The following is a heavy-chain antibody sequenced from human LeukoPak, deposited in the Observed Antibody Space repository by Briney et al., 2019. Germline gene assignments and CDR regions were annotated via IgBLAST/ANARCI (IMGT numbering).Heavy chain of an antibody. Sequence: PSETLSLTCTVSGGSISSSSYYWGWIRQPPGKGLEWIGSIYYSGSTYYNPSLKSRVTISVDTSKNQFSLKLSSVTAADTAVYYCARHVYAVTISYFDDWGQGTLVTVSS. J-gene: IGHJ4*02. CDR1: GGSISSSSYY. CDR2: IYYSGST. D-gene: IGHD1-1*01. V-gene: IGHV4-39*01. CDR3: ARHVYAVTISYFDD.